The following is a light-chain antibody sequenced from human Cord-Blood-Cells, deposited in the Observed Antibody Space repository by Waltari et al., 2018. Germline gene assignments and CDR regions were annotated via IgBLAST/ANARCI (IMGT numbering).Light chain of an antibody. CDR3: CSYAGSYV. J-gene: IGLJ1*01. V-gene: IGLV2-11*01. Sequence: QSALTQPRPVSGSPGQSVTISCPGPRSDVGGYNYVSWYQQHPGKAPKPMIYDVSKRPSGVPDRFSGSKSGNTASLTISGLQAEDEADYYCCSYAGSYVFGTGTKVTVL. CDR2: DVS. CDR1: RSDVGGYNY.